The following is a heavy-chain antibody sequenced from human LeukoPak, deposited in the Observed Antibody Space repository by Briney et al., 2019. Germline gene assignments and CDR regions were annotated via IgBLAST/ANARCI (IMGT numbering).Heavy chain of an antibody. CDR2: ISSSSSTI. J-gene: IGHJ4*02. D-gene: IGHD5-18*01. CDR1: GFTFSSYR. V-gene: IGHV3-48*04. Sequence: PGRSLRLSCAASGFTFSSYRMNWVRQAPGKGLEWVSYISSSSSTIYYADSVKGRFTISRDNAKNSLYLQMNSLRAEDTAVYYCARDGYFGEGRYSYGFFYYWGQGTLVTVSS. CDR3: ARDGYFGEGRYSYGFFYY.